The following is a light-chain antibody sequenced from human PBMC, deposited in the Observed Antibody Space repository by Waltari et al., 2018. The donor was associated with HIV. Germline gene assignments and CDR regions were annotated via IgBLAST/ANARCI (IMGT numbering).Light chain of an antibody. CDR2: RNN. CDR1: SSNIGANW. V-gene: IGLV1-47*01. J-gene: IGLJ2*01. CDR3: AAWDDNLSAVV. Sequence: QSVLTQPPSTSGTPGQRVTISCSGSSSNIGANWVCWFQQLPGTAPKLLIYRNNQRPSGVPDRYSASKSGTSASLAIIDLRADDEADYYCAAWDDNLSAVVFGGRTKLSVL.